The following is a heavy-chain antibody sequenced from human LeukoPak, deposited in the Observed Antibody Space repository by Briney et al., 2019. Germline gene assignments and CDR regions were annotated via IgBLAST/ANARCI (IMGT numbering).Heavy chain of an antibody. CDR2: LRGDGET. J-gene: IGHJ4*02. D-gene: IGHD3-16*01. Sequence: GGSLRLSCAASGFIFSNYAMSWVRQAPAGGLEWVSSLRGDGETFYADSVKGRFTLSRDESRNTVYLHLNNLRVEDTAVYYCAKASWVSTADAVLRGQGTLVTVSS. CDR3: AKASWVSTADAVL. V-gene: IGHV3-23*01. CDR1: GFIFSNYA.